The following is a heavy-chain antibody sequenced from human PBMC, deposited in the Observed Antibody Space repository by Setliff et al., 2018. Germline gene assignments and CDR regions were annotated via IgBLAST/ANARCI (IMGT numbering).Heavy chain of an antibody. J-gene: IGHJ3*02. D-gene: IGHD3-22*01. V-gene: IGHV3-48*01. CDR3: ARQRYYDTTGKAFDI. Sequence: GGSLRLSCAASGFTFSIHSMNWLRQAPGKGLEWVSYISSRSDIIYYADSVKGRFTISRDNAKNSLYLQVNSLRADDTAVYYCARQRYYDTTGKAFDIWGQGTMVTV. CDR2: ISSRSDII. CDR1: GFTFSIHS.